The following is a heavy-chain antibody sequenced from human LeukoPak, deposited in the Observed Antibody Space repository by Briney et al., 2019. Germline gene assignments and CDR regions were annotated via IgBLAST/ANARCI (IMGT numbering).Heavy chain of an antibody. J-gene: IGHJ4*02. Sequence: GGSLRLSCAASGFTFSGYAMSWVRQAPGKGLEWVSAISGSGSNTYYADSVKGRFTISRDNSRNTLYLQMNSLGAEDLAVYYCAKDQSGYYRPFDYWGQGTLVTVSS. CDR2: ISGSGSNT. V-gene: IGHV3-23*01. D-gene: IGHD3-22*01. CDR3: AKDQSGYYRPFDY. CDR1: GFTFSGYA.